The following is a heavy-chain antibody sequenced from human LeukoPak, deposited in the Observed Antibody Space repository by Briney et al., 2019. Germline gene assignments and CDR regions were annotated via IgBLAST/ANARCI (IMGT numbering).Heavy chain of an antibody. J-gene: IGHJ2*01. D-gene: IGHD3-22*01. CDR2: IIPIFGTA. CDR3: ARAGITMIVASWYFDL. Sequence: SVKVSCKASGGTFSSYAISWVRQAPGQGLEWMGGIIPIFGTANYAQKFQGRVTITTDESTSTAYMELSSLRSENTAVYYCARAGITMIVASWYFDLWGRGTLVTVSS. CDR1: GGTFSSYA. V-gene: IGHV1-69*05.